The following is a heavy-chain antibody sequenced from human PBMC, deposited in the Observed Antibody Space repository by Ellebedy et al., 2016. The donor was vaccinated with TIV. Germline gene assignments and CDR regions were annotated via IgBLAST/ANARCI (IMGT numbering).Heavy chain of an antibody. Sequence: SETLSLTXAVYGGSFSGYYWSWIRQPPGKGLEWIGEINHSGSTNYNPSLKSRVTISVDTSKNQFSLKLSSETAADTAVYYCARAHYSSSWYSHLGRFDYWGQGTLVTVSS. CDR1: GGSFSGYY. J-gene: IGHJ4*02. CDR2: INHSGST. V-gene: IGHV4-34*01. CDR3: ARAHYSSSWYSHLGRFDY. D-gene: IGHD6-13*01.